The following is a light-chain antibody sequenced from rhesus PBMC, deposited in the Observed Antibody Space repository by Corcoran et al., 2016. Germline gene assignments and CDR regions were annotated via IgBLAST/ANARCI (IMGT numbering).Light chain of an antibody. CDR2: KAS. CDR1: ANVNDH. CDR3: LHYYGTPYS. Sequence: DIQMTQSPSSLSASVGDRVTLTCRASANVNDHLNWYQQKPGKAPKLRSYKASALDNGEPSRFSGSGYGTAYNYTINSLQSTDVAKFYYLHYYGTPYSFGQWAKVEIK. J-gene: IGKJ2*01. V-gene: IGKV1-74*01.